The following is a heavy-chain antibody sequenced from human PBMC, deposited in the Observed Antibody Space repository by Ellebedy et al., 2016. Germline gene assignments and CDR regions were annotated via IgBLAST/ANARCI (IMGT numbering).Heavy chain of an antibody. Sequence: SETLSLTCIVSGGSISRYYWSWIRQPPGRGLEWLGNIYYTGTTNYNPSLQSRVTLSLDTSTNQFSLRLTSVTAADTAVYYGAEIGGVSFGERPSDYWGQGTLVTVSS. CDR2: IYYTGTT. CDR3: AEIGGVSFGERPSDY. CDR1: GGSISRYY. V-gene: IGHV4-59*03. J-gene: IGHJ4*02. D-gene: IGHD3-10*01.